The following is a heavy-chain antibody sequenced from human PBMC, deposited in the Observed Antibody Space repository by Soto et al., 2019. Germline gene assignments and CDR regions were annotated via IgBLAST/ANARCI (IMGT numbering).Heavy chain of an antibody. J-gene: IGHJ4*02. Sequence: QVQVVQSGAEVKKPGSSVTVSCKASGGTFSNYAIRWVRQAPGHGLEWVGGILPLTETTVYAQTIQSRLTITADEITSAAYMELISIRSDDTAIYYCAIGHRNSWTCDFWGQGALVTVSS. CDR1: GGTFSNYA. CDR3: AIGHRNSWTCDF. V-gene: IGHV1-69*01. CDR2: ILPLTETT. D-gene: IGHD6-13*01.